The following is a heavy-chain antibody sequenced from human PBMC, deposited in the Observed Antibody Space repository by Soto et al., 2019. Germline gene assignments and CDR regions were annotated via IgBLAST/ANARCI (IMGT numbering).Heavy chain of an antibody. Sequence: GESLKISCKGSGYSFTSYWISWVRQMPGKGLEWMGRIDPSDSYTNYSPSFQGHVTISADKSISTAYLQWSSLKASDTAMYYCASQAIAVAGTLGVSNYYYGMDVWGQGTTVTVSS. V-gene: IGHV5-10-1*01. CDR1: GYSFTSYW. D-gene: IGHD6-19*01. CDR3: ASQAIAVAGTLGVSNYYYGMDV. J-gene: IGHJ6*02. CDR2: IDPSDSYT.